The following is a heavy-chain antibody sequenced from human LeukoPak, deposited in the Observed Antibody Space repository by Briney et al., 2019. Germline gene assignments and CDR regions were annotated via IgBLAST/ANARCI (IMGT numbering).Heavy chain of an antibody. Sequence: PSQTLSLTCTVSGGSISSGSYYWSWIRQPPGKGLEWIGYIYYSGSTNYNPSLKSRVTISVDTSKNQFSLKLSSVTAADTAVYYCARASMGAISIAFDIWGQGTMVTVSS. V-gene: IGHV4-61*01. CDR2: IYYSGST. D-gene: IGHD1-26*01. CDR1: GGSISSGSYY. CDR3: ARASMGAISIAFDI. J-gene: IGHJ3*02.